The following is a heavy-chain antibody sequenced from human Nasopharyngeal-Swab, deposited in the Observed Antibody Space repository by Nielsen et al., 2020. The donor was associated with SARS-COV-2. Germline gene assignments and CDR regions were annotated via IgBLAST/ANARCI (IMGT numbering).Heavy chain of an antibody. D-gene: IGHD1-1*01. Sequence: GGSLRLSCAASGFTFSSYAMHWVRQAPGKGLEWVAVISYDGSNKYYADSVKGRFTISRDNTKKSLYLQMNSLRAEDTAVYYCARLGTESYHYYSLDVWGQGTTVTVSS. CDR2: ISYDGSNK. V-gene: IGHV3-30-3*01. J-gene: IGHJ6*02. CDR3: ARLGTESYHYYSLDV. CDR1: GFTFSSYA.